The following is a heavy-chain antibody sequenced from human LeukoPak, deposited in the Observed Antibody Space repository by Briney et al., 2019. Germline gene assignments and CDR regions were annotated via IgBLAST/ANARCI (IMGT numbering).Heavy chain of an antibody. CDR3: ARERSSQGYFDF. Sequence: GASVKVSCKASGYTFTSYAMHWVRQAPGQRLEWMGIIYPDDSDTRYSPSFQGQVTISADKSISTAYLQWSSLKASDTAMYYCARERSSQGYFDFWGQGTLVTVSS. D-gene: IGHD6-6*01. V-gene: IGHV5-51*01. CDR2: IYPDDSDT. CDR1: GYTFTSYA. J-gene: IGHJ4*02.